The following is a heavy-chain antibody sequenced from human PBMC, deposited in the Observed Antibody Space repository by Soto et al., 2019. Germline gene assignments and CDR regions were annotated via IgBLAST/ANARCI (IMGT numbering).Heavy chain of an antibody. CDR1: GFTVSGST. D-gene: IGHD6-13*01. CDR2: IRSKGNSYAT. V-gene: IGHV3-73*02. CDR3: SRHGGVSGQLILYY. Sequence: EVQLVESGGGLVQPGGSLKLSCAASGFTVSGSTMHWVSQASGKGLEWVGRIRSKGNSYATTYAASVKGRFTISRDDSKNKAYLQMNSLKTEDTAVYYCSRHGGVSGQLILYYWGQGTLVTVSS. J-gene: IGHJ4*02.